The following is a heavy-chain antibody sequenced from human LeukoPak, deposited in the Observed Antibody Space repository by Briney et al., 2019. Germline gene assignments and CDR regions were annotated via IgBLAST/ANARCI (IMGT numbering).Heavy chain of an antibody. V-gene: IGHV1-69*05. D-gene: IGHD3-9*01. CDR1: GGTFSSYA. CDR3: ARGPLTLRHSFDY. Sequence: SVKVSCKASGGTFSSYAISWVRQAPGQGLEWMGGIIPIFGTANYAQKFQGRVTITTDESTSTAYMELSSLRSEDTAVYYCARGPLTLRHSFDYWGQGTPVTVSS. CDR2: IIPIFGTA. J-gene: IGHJ4*02.